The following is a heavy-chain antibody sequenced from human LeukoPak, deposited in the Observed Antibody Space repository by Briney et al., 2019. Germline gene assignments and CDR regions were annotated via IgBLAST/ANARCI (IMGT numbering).Heavy chain of an antibody. D-gene: IGHD1-7*01. V-gene: IGHV4-59*13. CDR1: TGSINGAY. CDR3: ARGEGDLTNYVHYFHP. J-gene: IGHJ4*02. Sequence: PSETLSLTCTVSTGSINGAYWGWIRQPPGKGLEWIGYMHYSGSSKYDPSLKSRVTISIDTSKNQFSLRLISVTAADTAVYYCARGEGDLTNYVHYFHPWGQGTLVTVSS. CDR2: MHYSGSS.